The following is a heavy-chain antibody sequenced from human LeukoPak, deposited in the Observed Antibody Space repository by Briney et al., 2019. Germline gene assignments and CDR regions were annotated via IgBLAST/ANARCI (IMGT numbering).Heavy chain of an antibody. CDR2: IKEDGSEI. Sequence: GGSLRLSCAASGFTFSTYWMSWVRQAPGKGLEWVANIKEDGSEINYADSVRGRFTISRDNAMNSLYLQMNSLRAEDTAVYYCARGYTCGYWGQGTLVIVSS. CDR3: ARGYTCGY. V-gene: IGHV3-7*04. CDR1: GFTFSTYW. D-gene: IGHD5-18*01. J-gene: IGHJ4*02.